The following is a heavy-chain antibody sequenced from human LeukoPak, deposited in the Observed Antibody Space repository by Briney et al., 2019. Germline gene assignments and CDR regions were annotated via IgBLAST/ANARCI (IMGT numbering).Heavy chain of an antibody. CDR1: GFTVSRNY. J-gene: IGHJ4*02. D-gene: IGHD3-10*01. V-gene: IGHV3-53*04. CDR3: ARETPDYYGSGSYQPAYYFDY. CDR2: IYSGGST. Sequence: GGSPRLSCAASGFTVSRNYMSWVRQAPGKGLEWVSGIYSGGSTYYADSVKGRFTISRHDSTNTVYLQMNSLRAEDTAVYYCARETPDYYGSGSYQPAYYFDYWGQGTLVTVSS.